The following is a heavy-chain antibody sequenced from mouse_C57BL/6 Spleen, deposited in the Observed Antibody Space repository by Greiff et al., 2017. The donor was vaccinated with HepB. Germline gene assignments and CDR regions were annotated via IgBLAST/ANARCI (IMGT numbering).Heavy chain of an antibody. J-gene: IGHJ2*01. Sequence: DVQLVESGGGLVKPGGSLKLSCAASGFTFSSYAMSWVRQTPEKRLEWVATISDGGSYTYYPDNVKGRFTISRDNAKNNLYLQMSHLKSEDTAMYYCARAAIAPYYFDYWGQGTTLTVSS. D-gene: IGHD2-12*01. V-gene: IGHV5-4*01. CDR3: ARAAIAPYYFDY. CDR1: GFTFSSYA. CDR2: ISDGGSYT.